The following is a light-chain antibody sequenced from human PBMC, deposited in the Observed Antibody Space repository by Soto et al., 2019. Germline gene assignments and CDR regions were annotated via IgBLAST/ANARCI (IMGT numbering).Light chain of an antibody. Sequence: ENVLTQSPGTVSLSPGDRATLPCRASQSVSSNKLAWYQQKPGQAPRLLIYGASSRATGIPDRFSGSGSGTDFTLTISRLEPEDFAVYYCQQYGSSPSFGQGTKVDIK. CDR1: QSVSSNK. J-gene: IGKJ1*01. V-gene: IGKV3-20*01. CDR2: GAS. CDR3: QQYGSSPS.